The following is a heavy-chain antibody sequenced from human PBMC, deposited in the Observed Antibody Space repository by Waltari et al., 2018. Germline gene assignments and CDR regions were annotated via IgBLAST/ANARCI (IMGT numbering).Heavy chain of an antibody. J-gene: IGHJ4*02. D-gene: IGHD7-27*01. Sequence: EVQLVESGGGFVQPGGSLRLSCAASGFSFSGFWTPWVRQAPGKGLEWVSRINPAGSATTYADSVRGRFTISRDNAQNTLHLQMNSLRVEDTAMYYCTRDNWGTSDYWGQGTLVTVSS. CDR1: GFSFSGFW. CDR2: INPAGSAT. V-gene: IGHV3-74*01. CDR3: TRDNWGTSDY.